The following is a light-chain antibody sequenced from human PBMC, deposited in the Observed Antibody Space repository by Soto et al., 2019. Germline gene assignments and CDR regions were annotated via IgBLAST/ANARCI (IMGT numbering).Light chain of an antibody. CDR1: SSDIGRYDF. CDR2: EVN. V-gene: IGLV2-14*01. Sequence: QSVLAQPASVSGSPGQSITISCTGSSSDIGRYDFVSWYQQLPGKAPKLLLFEVNHRPSGVSDRFSGSKSGNTASLTISGLQAGDEAHYYCCSSTRSAELFGSGTKVTVL. CDR3: CSSTRSAEL. J-gene: IGLJ1*01.